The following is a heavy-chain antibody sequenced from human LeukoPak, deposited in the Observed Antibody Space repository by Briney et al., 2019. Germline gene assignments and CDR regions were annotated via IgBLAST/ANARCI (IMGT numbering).Heavy chain of an antibody. D-gene: IGHD2-21*02. CDR2: IIPIFGTA. CDR3: AREAYCGGDCYSGYFQH. V-gene: IGHV1-69*05. CDR1: GGTFSSYA. Sequence: GASVKVSCKASGGTFSSYAISWVRQAPGQGLEWMGGIIPIFGTANYAQKFQGRVTITTNESTSTAYMELSSLRSEDTAVYYCAREAYCGGDCYSGYFQHWGQGTLVTVSS. J-gene: IGHJ1*01.